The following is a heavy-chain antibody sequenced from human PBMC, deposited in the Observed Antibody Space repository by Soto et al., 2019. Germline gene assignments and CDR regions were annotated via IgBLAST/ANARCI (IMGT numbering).Heavy chain of an antibody. D-gene: IGHD6-19*01. V-gene: IGHV1-3*01. CDR3: ARGQSDGWYHDY. CDR1: GYTFTSNA. J-gene: IGHJ4*02. Sequence: QVQLEQSGAEVKKPGASVKISCRTSGYTFTSNAIHWVRQAPGQRLEWMGWIGGGDGNTKYSQKFQGRVTMTIDTSATTAYMELSSLRSEDTSMYYCARGQSDGWYHDYWGPGTLVTVSS. CDR2: IGGGDGNT.